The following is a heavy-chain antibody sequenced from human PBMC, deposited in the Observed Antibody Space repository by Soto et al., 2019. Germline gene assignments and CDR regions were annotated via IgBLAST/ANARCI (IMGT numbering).Heavy chain of an antibody. Sequence: QVQLVESGGGVVQPGRSLRLSCAASGFTFSTYAMHWVRQAPGKGLEWVAVMYYDGSNDYYADFVKGRFTISRDNSKSTLYLQMDSLRAEDTAVYYCARAYCTNGVCYYYFDYWGQGTLVTVSS. J-gene: IGHJ4*02. V-gene: IGHV3-33*01. CDR3: ARAYCTNGVCYYYFDY. CDR1: GFTFSTYA. CDR2: MYYDGSND. D-gene: IGHD2-8*01.